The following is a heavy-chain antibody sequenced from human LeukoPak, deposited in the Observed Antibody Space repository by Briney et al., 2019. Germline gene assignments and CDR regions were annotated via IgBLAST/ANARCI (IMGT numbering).Heavy chain of an antibody. D-gene: IGHD1-20*01. J-gene: IGHJ3*02. CDR1: GFTFSSYG. V-gene: IGHV3-30*18. Sequence: GGSLRLSCAASGFTFSSYGMHWVRQAPGKGLEWVAVISYDGSNKYYADSVKGRFTISRDNSKNTLYLQMNSLRAEDTAVYYCAKANNWKNPKGAFDIWGQGTMVTVSS. CDR3: AKANNWKNPKGAFDI. CDR2: ISYDGSNK.